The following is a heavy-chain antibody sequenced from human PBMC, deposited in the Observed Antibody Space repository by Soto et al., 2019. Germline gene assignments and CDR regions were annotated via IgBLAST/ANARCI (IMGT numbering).Heavy chain of an antibody. Sequence: GGSLRLSCAASGFTFSDYYMSWIRQAPGKGLEWVSYISSSSSYTNYADSVKGRFTISRDNAKNSLYLQMNSLRAEDTAVYYCARLAYDSSGPFDYWGQGTLVTVSS. V-gene: IGHV3-11*06. CDR3: ARLAYDSSGPFDY. J-gene: IGHJ4*02. CDR1: GFTFSDYY. D-gene: IGHD3-22*01. CDR2: ISSSSSYT.